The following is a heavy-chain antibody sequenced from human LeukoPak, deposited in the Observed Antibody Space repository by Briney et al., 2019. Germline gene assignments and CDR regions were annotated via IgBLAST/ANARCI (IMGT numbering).Heavy chain of an antibody. D-gene: IGHD6-19*01. CDR3: SIFIAVAGTGFDY. V-gene: IGHV4-34*01. CDR1: GGSISSYY. Sequence: SETLSLTCTVSGGSISSYYWSWIRQPPGKGLEWIGEINHSGSTNYNPSLKSRVTISVDTSKNQFSLKLSSVTAADTAVYYCSIFIAVAGTGFDYWGQGTLVTVSS. J-gene: IGHJ4*02. CDR2: INHSGST.